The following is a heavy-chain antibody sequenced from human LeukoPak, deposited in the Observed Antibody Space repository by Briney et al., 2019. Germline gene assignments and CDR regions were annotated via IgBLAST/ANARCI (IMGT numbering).Heavy chain of an antibody. J-gene: IGHJ4*02. CDR3: ARDQGIFDY. CDR2: ISGGGYTT. V-gene: IGHV3-23*01. CDR1: GFTFSSYA. Sequence: GGSLRLSCAASGFTFSSYAMSWVRQAPGKGLEWVSAISGGGYTTYYADSVKGRFTISRDNAKNSLYLQMNSLRDEDSAVYYCARDQGIFDYWGQGTLVTVSS.